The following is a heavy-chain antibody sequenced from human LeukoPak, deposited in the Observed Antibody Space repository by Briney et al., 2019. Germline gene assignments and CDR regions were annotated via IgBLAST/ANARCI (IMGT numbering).Heavy chain of an antibody. Sequence: PSETLSLTCSVSGGSLTVVNWSWIPQPPGKGLEWIGYVYYTGSTNYNPSLKSRVTMFEDKSKNQFSLRLYSVTVADTAVYYCARHFAYSNSSYCHCWPQGSLVTVSS. CDR3: ARHFAYSNSSYCHC. J-gene: IGHJ4*02. D-gene: IGHD6-6*01. V-gene: IGHV4-59*08. CDR2: VYYTGST. CDR1: GGSLTVVN.